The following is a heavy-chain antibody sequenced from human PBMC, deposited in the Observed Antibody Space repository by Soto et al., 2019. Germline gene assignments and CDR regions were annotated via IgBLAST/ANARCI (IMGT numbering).Heavy chain of an antibody. J-gene: IGHJ3*02. CDR2: IIPIFGTA. V-gene: IGHV1-69*13. Sequence: SVKVSCKASGGTFSSYAIRWVRQAPGQGLEWMGGIIPIFGTANYAQKFQGRVTITADESTSTAYMELSSLRSEDTAVYYCAVSSPNADIVVVVAAAFDIWGQGTMVTVSS. D-gene: IGHD2-15*01. CDR1: GGTFSSYA. CDR3: AVSSPNADIVVVVAAAFDI.